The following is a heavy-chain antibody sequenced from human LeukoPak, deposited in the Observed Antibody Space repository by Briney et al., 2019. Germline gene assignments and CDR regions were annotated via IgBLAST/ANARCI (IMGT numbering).Heavy chain of an antibody. V-gene: IGHV4-34*01. Sequence: SETLSLTCAVYGGSFSGYYWSWIRQPPGKGLVWIGEINHSGSTNYNPSLKSRVTISVDTSKNQFSLKLSSVTAADTAVYYCARGSHSSGYYSYTYYFDYWGQGTLVTVSS. J-gene: IGHJ4*02. CDR3: ARGSHSSGYYSYTYYFDY. D-gene: IGHD3-22*01. CDR2: INHSGST. CDR1: GGSFSGYY.